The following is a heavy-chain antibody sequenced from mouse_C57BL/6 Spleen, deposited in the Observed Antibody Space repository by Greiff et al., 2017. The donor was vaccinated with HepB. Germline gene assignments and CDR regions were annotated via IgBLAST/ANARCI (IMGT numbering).Heavy chain of an antibody. Sequence: QVQLQQSGAELAKPGASVKLSCKASGYTFTSYWMHWVKQRPGQGLEWIGYINPSSGYTKYNQKFKDQATLTADKSSSTAYMQLSSLTYEDSAVYYCARLITAVEGWGQGTLVTVSA. CDR2: INPSSGYT. CDR1: GYTFTSYW. CDR3: ARLITAVEG. D-gene: IGHD1-1*01. V-gene: IGHV1-7*01. J-gene: IGHJ3*01.